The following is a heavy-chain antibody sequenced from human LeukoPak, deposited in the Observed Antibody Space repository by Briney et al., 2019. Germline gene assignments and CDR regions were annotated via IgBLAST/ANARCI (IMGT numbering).Heavy chain of an antibody. CDR2: ISAYNGNT. D-gene: IGHD3-22*01. Sequence: ASVKVSCKASGYTFTSYGISWVRQAPGQGLEWVGWISAYNGNTNYAQKLQGRVTMTTDTSTSTAYMELRSLRSDDTAVYYCASTHGVVWWFDPWGQGTLVTVSS. J-gene: IGHJ5*02. CDR1: GYTFTSYG. V-gene: IGHV1-18*01. CDR3: ASTHGVVWWFDP.